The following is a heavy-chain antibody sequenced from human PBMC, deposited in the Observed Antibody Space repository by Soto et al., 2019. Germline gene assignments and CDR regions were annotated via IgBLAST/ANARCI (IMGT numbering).Heavy chain of an antibody. V-gene: IGHV4-4*07. CDR2: ISATGTT. CDR1: GDSMNNYY. D-gene: IGHD7-27*01. CDR3: ARDKSGAAVL. J-gene: IGHJ6*03. Sequence: QVQLQESGPGLVEPSETLSLTCSVSGDSMNNYYWSWIRQSAEKGLEWIGRISATGTTTYIPSLRSRITLSVDPSKNLFPLNLNFVTAGDTAVYFCARDKSGAAVLWAKGT.